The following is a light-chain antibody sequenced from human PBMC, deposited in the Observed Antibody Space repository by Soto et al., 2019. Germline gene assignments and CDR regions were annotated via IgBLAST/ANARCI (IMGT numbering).Light chain of an antibody. V-gene: IGKV3-20*01. CDR1: QSVSSSY. CDR3: QQYGSSPRT. Sequence: ESVLTQSPGTLSLSPGERATLSCRASQSVSSSYLAWYQQKPGQAPRLLICGASSRATGIPARFSGSGSGTDFTLTISRLEPEAFAVYSCQQYGSSPRTFGQGTKVDI. J-gene: IGKJ1*01. CDR2: GAS.